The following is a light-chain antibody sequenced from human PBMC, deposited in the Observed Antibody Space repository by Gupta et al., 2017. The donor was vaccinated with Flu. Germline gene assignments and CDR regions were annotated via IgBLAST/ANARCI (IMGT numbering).Light chain of an antibody. V-gene: IGKV3-11*01. CDR1: QSISSY. CDR3: QQRVNWPSLT. Sequence: IVLTQSPATLSLSPGEGATLSCRASQSISSYLAWYQQRPGQAPRLLIYDASNRATGIPARFSGSGSGTEFTLTISSREPEDFAVYYCQQRVNWPSLTFGGGTKVEIK. J-gene: IGKJ4*01. CDR2: DAS.